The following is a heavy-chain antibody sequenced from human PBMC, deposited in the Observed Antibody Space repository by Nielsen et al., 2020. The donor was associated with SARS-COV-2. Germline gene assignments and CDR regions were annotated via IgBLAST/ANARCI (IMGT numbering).Heavy chain of an antibody. CDR1: GFTFSSYA. Sequence: GESLKISCAASGFTFSSYAMHWVRQAPGKGLEWVAVISYDGSNKYYADSVKGRFTISRDNSKNTLYLQMNSLRAEDTAVYYCARDTTTVIHLTFDYWGQGTLVTVSS. D-gene: IGHD4-11*01. CDR2: ISYDGSNK. J-gene: IGHJ4*02. CDR3: ARDTTTVIHLTFDY. V-gene: IGHV3-30-3*01.